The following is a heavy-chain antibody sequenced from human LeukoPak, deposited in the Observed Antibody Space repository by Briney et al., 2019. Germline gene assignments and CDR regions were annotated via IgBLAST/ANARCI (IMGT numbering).Heavy chain of an antibody. CDR2: IYTSEST. CDR3: ARDGGTIAAAGTPWYYGMDV. J-gene: IGHJ6*02. CDR1: GGSISSYY. Sequence: SETLSLTCTVSGGSISSYYWSWIRQPAGKGLEWIGRIYTSESTNYNPSLKSRVTMSVDTSKNQFSLKLSSVTAADTAVYYCARDGGTIAAAGTPWYYGMDVWGQGTTVTVSS. D-gene: IGHD6-13*01. V-gene: IGHV4-4*07.